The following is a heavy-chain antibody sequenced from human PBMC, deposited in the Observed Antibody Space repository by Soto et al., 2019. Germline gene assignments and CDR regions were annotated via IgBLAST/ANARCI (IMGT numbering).Heavy chain of an antibody. CDR2: IGPSSSYT. Sequence: QVQLVESGVGLVKPGGSLRLSCAASGFTFSDYYMSWIRQAPGKGLEWVSYIGPSSSYTNYADSVKGRFTISRDNAKNSLYLQMNSLRAEDTAVYYCARVVRLMLYSDYWGQGTLVTVSS. CDR3: ARVVRLMLYSDY. CDR1: GFTFSDYY. D-gene: IGHD2-8*01. J-gene: IGHJ4*02. V-gene: IGHV3-11*06.